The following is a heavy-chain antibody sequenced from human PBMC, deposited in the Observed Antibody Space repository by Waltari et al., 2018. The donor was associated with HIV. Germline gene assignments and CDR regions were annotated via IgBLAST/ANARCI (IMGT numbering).Heavy chain of an antibody. CDR3: ARGYSSGPYYFDY. CDR1: GFTVSSNY. D-gene: IGHD6-19*01. Sequence: EVQLVESGGGLIQPGGSLRLSCAASGFTVSSNYMSWVRQAPGKGLGWFSVIYSGGSTYYADSVKGRFTISRDNSKNTLYLQMNSLRAEDTAVYYCARGYSSGPYYFDYWGQGTLVTVSS. CDR2: IYSGGST. J-gene: IGHJ4*02. V-gene: IGHV3-53*01.